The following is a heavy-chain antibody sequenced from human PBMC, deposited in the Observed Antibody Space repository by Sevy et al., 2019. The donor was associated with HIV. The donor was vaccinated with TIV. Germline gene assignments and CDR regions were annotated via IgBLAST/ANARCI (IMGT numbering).Heavy chain of an antibody. CDR1: GFTFGDYC. V-gene: IGHV3-49*04. D-gene: IGHD1-1*01. J-gene: IGHJ4*02. CDR2: LKSKAYGGTV. CDR3: TRWKGAQSIFDY. Sequence: GGSLRLSCTASGFTFGDYCMSWVRQAPGKGLEWVAFLKSKAYGGTVDHAASVKGRFTISRDDSKSIAYLQMNDLNTGDTGVYYYTRWKGAQSIFDYWGQGALVTVSS.